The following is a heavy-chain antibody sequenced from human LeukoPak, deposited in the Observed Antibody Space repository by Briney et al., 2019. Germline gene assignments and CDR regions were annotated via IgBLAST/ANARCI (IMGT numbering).Heavy chain of an antibody. CDR2: ICYSGST. CDR3: ARAGWLRSENWFDP. Sequence: SETLSLTCTVSGGSISSYYWSWIRQPPGKGLEWIGYICYSGSTNYNPSLERRVTISVDTSKNQFSLKLSSVTAADTAVYYCARAGWLRSENWFDPWGQGTLVTVSS. J-gene: IGHJ5*02. D-gene: IGHD5-12*01. V-gene: IGHV4-59*01. CDR1: GGSISSYY.